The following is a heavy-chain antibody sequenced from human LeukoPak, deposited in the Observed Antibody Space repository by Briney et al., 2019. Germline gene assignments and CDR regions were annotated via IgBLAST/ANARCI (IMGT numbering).Heavy chain of an antibody. D-gene: IGHD6-19*01. J-gene: IGHJ3*02. V-gene: IGHV1-18*01. CDR1: GYTFTSYG. CDR3: ARDRVGEQWLVIAFDI. Sequence: GASVKVSCKASGYTFTSYGISWVRQAPGQGLEWMGWISAYNGNTNYAQKLQGRATMTTDTSTSTAYMELRSLRSDDTAVYYCARDRVGEQWLVIAFDIWGQGTMVTVSS. CDR2: ISAYNGNT.